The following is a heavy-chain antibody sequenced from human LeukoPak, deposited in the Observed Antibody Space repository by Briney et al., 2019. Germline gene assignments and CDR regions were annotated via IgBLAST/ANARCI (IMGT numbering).Heavy chain of an antibody. J-gene: IGHJ4*02. V-gene: IGHV1-2*02. Sequence: ASVKVSCKASGYTFTGYYMHWVRQAPGQGDEWMGWINPNSGGTNYAQKFQGRVTMTRDTSISTAYMELSRLRSDDTAVYYCARAVTRGTMIVVVNYWGQGTLVTVSS. D-gene: IGHD3-22*01. CDR1: GYTFTGYY. CDR2: INPNSGGT. CDR3: ARAVTRGTMIVVVNY.